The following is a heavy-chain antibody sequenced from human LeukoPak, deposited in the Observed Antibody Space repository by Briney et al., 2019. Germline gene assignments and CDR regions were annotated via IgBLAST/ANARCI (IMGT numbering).Heavy chain of an antibody. CDR1: GFTFSSYG. CDR2: ISGSGGST. Sequence: TGGSLRLSCAASGFTFSSYGMSWVRQAPGKGLEWVSAISGSGGSTYYADSVKGRFTISRDNSKNTLYLQMNSLRAEDTAVYYCAKDKMVAVAGTFAYWGQGTLVTVSS. D-gene: IGHD6-19*01. CDR3: AKDKMVAVAGTFAY. J-gene: IGHJ4*02. V-gene: IGHV3-23*01.